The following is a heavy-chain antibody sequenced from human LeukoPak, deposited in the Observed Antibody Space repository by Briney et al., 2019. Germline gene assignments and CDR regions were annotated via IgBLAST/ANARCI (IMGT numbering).Heavy chain of an antibody. V-gene: IGHV1-18*01. CDR3: ASLKNYYDSSGYLVTDAFDI. CDR1: GYTFTSYD. Sequence: ASVKVSCKASGYTFTSYDINWVRQAPGQGLEWMGWISGYNGNTNYAQKLQGRVTMATDTSTSTAYMELRSLKSDDTAVYYCASLKNYYDSSGYLVTDAFDIWGQGTMVTVSS. CDR2: ISGYNGNT. J-gene: IGHJ3*02. D-gene: IGHD3-22*01.